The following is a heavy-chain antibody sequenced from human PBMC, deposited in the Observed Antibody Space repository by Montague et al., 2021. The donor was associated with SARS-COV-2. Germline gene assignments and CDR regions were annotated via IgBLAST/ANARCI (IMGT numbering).Heavy chain of an antibody. V-gene: IGHV4-39*01. CDR1: GGSISSSSYY. Sequence: SETLSLTCTVSGGSISSSSYYWGWIRQPPGKGLEWIGSIFYSGSTDYNPSLKSRVTISVDTSKNQFSLKLSSVTAADTAVYYCASMVRPQVYYFDYWGQGTLVTVSS. CDR2: IFYSGST. D-gene: IGHD3-10*01. CDR3: ASMVRPQVYYFDY. J-gene: IGHJ4*02.